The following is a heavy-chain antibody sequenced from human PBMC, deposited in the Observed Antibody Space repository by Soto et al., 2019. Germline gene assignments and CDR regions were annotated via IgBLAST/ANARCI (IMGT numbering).Heavy chain of an antibody. J-gene: IGHJ4*02. CDR1: GGSISGHS. CDR3: VRGRSYSVYDF. CDR2: IYPSGST. D-gene: IGHD5-12*01. V-gene: IGHV4-4*07. Sequence: SETLSLTCTVSGGSISGHSWIWIRQPAGRGLEWIGHIYPSGSTSYNPSLRSRVTMSLDTSNNQIFLNLTSVTAADTAVFYCVRGRSYSVYDFWGPGTLVTVSS.